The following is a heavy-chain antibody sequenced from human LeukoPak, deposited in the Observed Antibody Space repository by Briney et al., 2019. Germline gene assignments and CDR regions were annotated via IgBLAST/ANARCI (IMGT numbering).Heavy chain of an antibody. V-gene: IGHV4-39*01. CDR1: GGSISSSSYY. D-gene: IGHD7-27*01. CDR3: ARTLTGDHHYYYYMDV. CDR2: IYYSGST. J-gene: IGHJ6*03. Sequence: SETLSLTCTVSGGSISSSSYYWGWIRQPPGKGLEWIGSIYYSGSTYYNPSLKSRVTISVDTSKNQFSLKLSSVTAADTAVYYCARTLTGDHHYYYYMDVWGKGTTVTVSS.